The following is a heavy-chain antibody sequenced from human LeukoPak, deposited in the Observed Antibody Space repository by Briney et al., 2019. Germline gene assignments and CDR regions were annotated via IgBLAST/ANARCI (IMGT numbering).Heavy chain of an antibody. CDR3: ACHLNYDFWSGSFHAFDI. D-gene: IGHD3-3*01. Sequence: SETLSLTCTVSGGSISSCYWSWIRQPPGKGLEWIGYIYYSGSTNYNPSLKSRVTISVDTSKNQFSLKLSSVTAADTAVYYCACHLNYDFWSGSFHAFDIWGQGTMVTVSS. CDR1: GGSISSCY. J-gene: IGHJ3*02. V-gene: IGHV4-59*01. CDR2: IYYSGST.